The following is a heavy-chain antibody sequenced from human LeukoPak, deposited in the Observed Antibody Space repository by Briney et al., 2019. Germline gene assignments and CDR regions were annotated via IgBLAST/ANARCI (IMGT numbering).Heavy chain of an antibody. Sequence: GGSLRLSCAASGFTFSSYAMSWVRQAPGKVLEWVSAISGSGGSTYYADSVKGRFTISRDNSKNTLYLQMNSLRAEDTAVYYCAKDQQIAVAGDFDYWGQGTLVTVSS. CDR1: GFTFSSYA. CDR2: ISGSGGST. V-gene: IGHV3-23*01. J-gene: IGHJ4*02. D-gene: IGHD6-19*01. CDR3: AKDQQIAVAGDFDY.